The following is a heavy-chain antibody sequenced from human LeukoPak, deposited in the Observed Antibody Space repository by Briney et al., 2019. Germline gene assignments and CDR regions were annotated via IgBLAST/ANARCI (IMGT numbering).Heavy chain of an antibody. D-gene: IGHD1-26*01. CDR1: GYSFTSHW. V-gene: IGHV5-51*01. Sequence: GESLQISCKGSGYSFTSHWIAWVRWMPGKGLEWMGVIYPGDSDTRYSPSFQGQVSISVDKSINTAYLQWSSLRASDTAMYYCARQNSGSFSGDFFDFWGQGTMVTVSS. CDR3: ARQNSGSFSGDFFDF. J-gene: IGHJ3*01. CDR2: IYPGDSDT.